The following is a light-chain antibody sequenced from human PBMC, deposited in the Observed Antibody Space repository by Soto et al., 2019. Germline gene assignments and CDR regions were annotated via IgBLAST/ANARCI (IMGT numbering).Light chain of an antibody. CDR2: GNS. V-gene: IGLV1-40*01. Sequence: QSVLTQPPSVSGAPGQRVTISCTGSSSNIGAGYDVHWYQQLPGTAPKLLIYGNSNRPSGVPDRFSGSKSGTSASLAITGLQPEDEADYCCQSYDSSLTYVFGTGTKLTVL. CDR1: SSNIGAGYD. J-gene: IGLJ1*01. CDR3: QSYDSSLTYV.